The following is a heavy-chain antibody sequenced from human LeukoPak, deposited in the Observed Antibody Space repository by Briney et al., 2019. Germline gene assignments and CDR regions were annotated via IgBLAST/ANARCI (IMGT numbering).Heavy chain of an antibody. CDR3: ARDHATPGYYYYDSSGEAD. CDR1: GFTFGSYS. CDR2: ISSSSSYI. Sequence: GGSLRLSCAASGFTFGSYSMNWVRQAPGKGLEWVSSISSSSSYIYYADSVKGRFTISRDNAKNSLYLQMNSLRAEDTAVYYCARDHATPGYYYYDSSGEADWGQGTLVTVSS. D-gene: IGHD3-22*01. V-gene: IGHV3-21*01. J-gene: IGHJ4*02.